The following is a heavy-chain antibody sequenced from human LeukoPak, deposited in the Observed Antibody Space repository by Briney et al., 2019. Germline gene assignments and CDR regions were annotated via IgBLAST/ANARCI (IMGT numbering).Heavy chain of an antibody. CDR3: ARGTQLWSNYYYYYMDV. Sequence: SVKVSCKASGGTFSSYAISWVRQAPGQGLEWMGGIIPIFGTANYAQKFQGRVTITTDESTSTAYMELSSLRSEDTAVYYCARGTQLWSNYYYYYMDVWGKGTTVTVSS. CDR2: IIPIFGTA. J-gene: IGHJ6*03. V-gene: IGHV1-69*05. CDR1: GGTFSSYA. D-gene: IGHD5-18*01.